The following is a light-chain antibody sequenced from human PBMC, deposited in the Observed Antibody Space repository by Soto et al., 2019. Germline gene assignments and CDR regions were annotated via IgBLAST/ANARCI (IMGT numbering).Light chain of an antibody. CDR1: SSDVGGYNY. J-gene: IGLJ1*01. Sequence: QSALTQPASVSGSPGQSITISCTGTSSDVGGYNYVSWYQQHPGKAPKLMIYEVSNRPSGVSNRFSGSKSGNTASLTISGIQDEDEADYYCSSYTSSSTLVFGTGTKVTVL. V-gene: IGLV2-14*01. CDR2: EVS. CDR3: SSYTSSSTLV.